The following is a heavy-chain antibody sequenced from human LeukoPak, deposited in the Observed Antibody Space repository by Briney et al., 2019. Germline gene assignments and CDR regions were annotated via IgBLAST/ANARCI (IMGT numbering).Heavy chain of an antibody. CDR1: GFTFSIYA. CDR3: AKDHPSELGARGYFDY. CDR2: ISESGGST. D-gene: IGHD1-26*01. J-gene: IGHJ4*02. Sequence: GGSLRLSCAASGFTFSIYAMTWVRQAPGKGLEWVSAISESGGSTYYADSVKGRFTISRDNSKNTLYLQMNSLRAEDTAVYYCAKDHPSELGARGYFDYWGQGTPVTVSS. V-gene: IGHV3-23*01.